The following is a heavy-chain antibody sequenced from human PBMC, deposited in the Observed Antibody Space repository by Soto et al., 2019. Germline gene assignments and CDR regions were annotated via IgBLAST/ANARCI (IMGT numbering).Heavy chain of an antibody. Sequence: QVQLQQWRAGLLKPSETLSLTCAVYGGSFSGYYWSWIRQPPGKGLEWMGEINHSGSTNYNTSLKSRVTISVDTSENQFSLKLSSVSAADTAVDYCARLYSGSCLWGQGTLVTVSS. CDR1: GGSFSGYY. CDR2: INHSGST. V-gene: IGHV4-34*01. D-gene: IGHD1-26*01. J-gene: IGHJ4*02. CDR3: ARLYSGSCL.